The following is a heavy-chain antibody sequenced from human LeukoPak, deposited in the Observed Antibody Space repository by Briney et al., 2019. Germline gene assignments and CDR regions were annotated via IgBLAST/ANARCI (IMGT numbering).Heavy chain of an antibody. V-gene: IGHV1-8*01. D-gene: IGHD6-6*01. CDR2: MNPNSGNT. CDR3: ARDRSIAARPAPGWFDP. CDR1: GYTFTSYD. J-gene: IGHJ5*02. Sequence: GASVKVSCKASGYTFTSYDINWVRQAPGQGLEWMGWMNPNSGNTGYAQKFQGRVTITRNTSISTAYMELSSLRSEDTAVYYCARDRSIAARPAPGWFDPWGQGTLVTVSS.